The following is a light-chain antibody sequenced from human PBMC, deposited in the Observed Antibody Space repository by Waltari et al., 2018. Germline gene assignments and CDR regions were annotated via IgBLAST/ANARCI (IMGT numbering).Light chain of an antibody. J-gene: IGKJ4*01. Sequence: DIQLTQSPSSLSASIGDSVTITCRASQSISSYLNWYQQKPGKAPKVLIYASSSLRSGVPSRFSGSRAGTDFTLTINSLQPEDYATYYCQQSYSMPLTFGGGTRVEIK. CDR1: QSISSY. CDR2: ASS. CDR3: QQSYSMPLT. V-gene: IGKV1-39*01.